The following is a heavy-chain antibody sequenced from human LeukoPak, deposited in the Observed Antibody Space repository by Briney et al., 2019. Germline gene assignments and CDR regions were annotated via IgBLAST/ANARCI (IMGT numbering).Heavy chain of an antibody. J-gene: IGHJ4*02. D-gene: IGHD6-13*01. CDR3: ARIAAAGNRRTNY. Sequence: ASVKVSCTASGYTFTSYDINWVRQATGQGLEWMGWMNPNSGNTGCAQKFQGRITMTRNTSISTAYMELSSLTSEDTAVYYCARIAAAGNRRTNYWGQGTLVTVSS. CDR2: MNPNSGNT. CDR1: GYTFTSYD. V-gene: IGHV1-8*01.